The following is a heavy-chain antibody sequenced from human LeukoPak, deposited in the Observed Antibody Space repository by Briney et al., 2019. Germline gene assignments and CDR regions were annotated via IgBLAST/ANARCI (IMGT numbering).Heavy chain of an antibody. CDR2: IYYSGST. D-gene: IGHD1-26*01. J-gene: IGHJ6*03. V-gene: IGHV4-39*07. CDR3: ARVRGSSGSYEYYHYMDV. CDR1: GGSISSTSSY. Sequence: SETLSLTCTVSGGSISSTSSYWGWIRQPPGKGLEWIATIYYSGSTYYNASLKSRITIAVDTSKSQFSLKLSSVTAADTAVYYCARVRGSSGSYEYYHYMDVWGKGTTVTISS.